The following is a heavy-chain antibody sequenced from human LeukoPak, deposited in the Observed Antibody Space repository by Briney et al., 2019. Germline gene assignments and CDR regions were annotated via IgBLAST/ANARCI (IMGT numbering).Heavy chain of an antibody. CDR2: INPNSGGT. D-gene: IGHD2-2*01. J-gene: IGHJ4*02. V-gene: IGHV1-2*02. CDR1: GYTFTGYY. Sequence: VASVKVSCKASGYTFTGYYMHWVRQAPGQGLEWMGWINPNSGGTNYAQKFQGRVTMTRDTSISTAYMELSRLRSDDTAVYYCARAFPVLYQLLSFDYWGQGTLVTVSS. CDR3: ARAFPVLYQLLSFDY.